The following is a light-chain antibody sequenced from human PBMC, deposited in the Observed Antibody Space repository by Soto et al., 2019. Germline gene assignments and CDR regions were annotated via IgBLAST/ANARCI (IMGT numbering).Light chain of an antibody. CDR2: DAS. Sequence: DIQMTHSPSSLSASLGDRVSITCRASQSISSWLAWYQQKPGKAPKLLIYDASSLESGVPSRFSGSGSGTEFTLTISSLQPDDFATYYCQQYNSYSRATFGQGTKVDIK. J-gene: IGKJ1*01. CDR3: QQYNSYSRAT. CDR1: QSISSW. V-gene: IGKV1-5*01.